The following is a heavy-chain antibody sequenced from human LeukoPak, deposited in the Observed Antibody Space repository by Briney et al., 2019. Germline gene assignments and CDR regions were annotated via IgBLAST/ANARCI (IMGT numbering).Heavy chain of an antibody. CDR2: IYSGGST. J-gene: IGHJ5*02. D-gene: IGHD2-15*01. CDR3: ARSVVMVGGTRWFDP. Sequence: GGSLRLSCAASGFTVSSSYMSWVRQAPGKGLEWVSVIYSGGSTYYADSVKGRFTISRDNAKNSLYLQMNSLRAEDTAVYYCARSVVMVGGTRWFDPWGQGTLVTVSS. V-gene: IGHV3-53*01. CDR1: GFTVSSSY.